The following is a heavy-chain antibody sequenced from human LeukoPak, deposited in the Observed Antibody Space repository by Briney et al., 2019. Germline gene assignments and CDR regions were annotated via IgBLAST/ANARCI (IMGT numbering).Heavy chain of an antibody. CDR2: MNPNSGNT. D-gene: IGHD1-26*01. CDR1: GYTFTSYD. V-gene: IGHV1-8*01. CDR3: ARDDSGSYSGIFDY. Sequence: GASVKVSCKASGYTFTSYDINWVRQATGQGLEWMGWMNPNSGNTGYAQKFQGRVTITADKSTSTAYMELSSLRSEDTAVYYCARDDSGSYSGIFDYWGQGTLVTVSS. J-gene: IGHJ4*02.